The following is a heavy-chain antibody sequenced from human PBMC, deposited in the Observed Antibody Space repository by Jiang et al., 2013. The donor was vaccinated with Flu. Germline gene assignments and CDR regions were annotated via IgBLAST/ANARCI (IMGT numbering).Heavy chain of an antibody. V-gene: IGHV4-39*01. CDR1: GGSISSSIYY. D-gene: IGHD3-22*01. CDR2: IYYSGST. CDR3: ARHGASSGYYSWFDP. J-gene: IGHJ5*02. Sequence: GLVKPSETLSLTCTVSGGSISSSIYYWGWIRQPPGRGLEWIGTIYYSGSTYYTPSLKSRVTISVDTSKNQFSLNLSSVTAADTAVYYCARHGASSGYYSWFDPLGPGNPGHRLL.